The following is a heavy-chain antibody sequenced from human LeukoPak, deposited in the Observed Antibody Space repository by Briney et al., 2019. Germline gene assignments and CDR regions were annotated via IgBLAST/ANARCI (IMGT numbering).Heavy chain of an antibody. V-gene: IGHV1-2*02. D-gene: IGHD5-18*01. CDR1: GITFSGYY. CDR2: INHNSGGT. Sequence: SVKVSCKASGITFSGYYIHWVRQAPGQGLEWMGWINHNSGGTNYAQKFQGRVTMTRDTSISTVYMELSRLRSDDTAMYYCARSGYIYGNDYWGQGTLVTVSS. J-gene: IGHJ4*02. CDR3: ARSGYIYGNDY.